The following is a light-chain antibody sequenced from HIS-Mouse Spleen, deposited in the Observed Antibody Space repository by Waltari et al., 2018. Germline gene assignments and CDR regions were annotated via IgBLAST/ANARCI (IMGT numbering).Light chain of an antibody. CDR3: QQYGSSPLT. CDR1: QSVSSSY. J-gene: IGKJ4*01. CDR2: GAS. Sequence: EIVLTQSPGTLSLSPGERATLLCRASQSVSSSYLAWYQQKPGQAPRLLIYGASSRATGIPDRFSGSGSGTDFTLTISRLEPEDFAVYYCQQYGSSPLTFGGGTK. V-gene: IGKV3-20*01.